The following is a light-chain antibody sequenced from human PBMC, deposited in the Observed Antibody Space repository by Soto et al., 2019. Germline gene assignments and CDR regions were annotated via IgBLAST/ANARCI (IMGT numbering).Light chain of an antibody. CDR3: QQSNSTPLT. CDR1: QSISSY. J-gene: IGKJ4*01. V-gene: IGKV1-39*01. CDR2: AAS. Sequence: DIQMTQSPSSLSASVGDRVTITCRASQSISSYLNWYQQKPGKAPKLLIYAASSLQSGVPARFSASGSGTEFTLTISSLQPEDFATYYCQQSNSTPLTFGGGTKVELK.